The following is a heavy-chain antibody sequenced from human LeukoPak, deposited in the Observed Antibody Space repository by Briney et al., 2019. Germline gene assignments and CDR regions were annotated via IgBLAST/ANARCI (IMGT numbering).Heavy chain of an antibody. Sequence: GGSLRLSCAASGFTFSDYSMDWVRQTPGQGLEWVSSISSRSTYAYYADSVRGRFTVSRDSAKNSLFLQMDNLRVEDTAIYYCARAHIQDYTIVGLVDHWGQGTLVTVSS. D-gene: IGHD1-26*01. CDR3: ARAHIQDYTIVGLVDH. CDR1: GFTFSDYS. J-gene: IGHJ5*02. CDR2: ISSRSTYA. V-gene: IGHV3-21*01.